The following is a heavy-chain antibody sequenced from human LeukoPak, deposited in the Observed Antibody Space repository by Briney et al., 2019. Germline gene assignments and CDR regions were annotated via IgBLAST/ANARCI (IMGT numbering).Heavy chain of an antibody. CDR2: IYYSGST. V-gene: IGHV4-31*11. D-gene: IGHD6-13*01. J-gene: IGHJ4*02. Sequence: SETLSLTCAVYGGSFSGYYWSWIRQHPGKGLEWIGYIYYSGSTYYNPSLKSRVTISVDTSKNQFSLKLSSVTAADTAVYYCARGGSSSSWVYWGQGTLVTVSS. CDR1: GGSFSGYY. CDR3: ARGGSSSSWVY.